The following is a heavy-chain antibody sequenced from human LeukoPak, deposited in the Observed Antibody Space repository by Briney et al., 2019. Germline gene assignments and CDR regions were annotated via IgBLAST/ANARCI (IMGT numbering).Heavy chain of an antibody. Sequence: GGSLRLSCAASGFTFSSYAMSWVRQAPGKGLEWVSAISGSGGSTYYADSVKGRFTISRDNAKNTLYLQMNSLRSEDTAVYFCARGGSPIYYYYMDVWGKGITVTISS. CDR1: GFTFSSYA. D-gene: IGHD3-10*01. J-gene: IGHJ6*03. CDR3: ARGGSPIYYYYMDV. V-gene: IGHV3-23*01. CDR2: ISGSGGST.